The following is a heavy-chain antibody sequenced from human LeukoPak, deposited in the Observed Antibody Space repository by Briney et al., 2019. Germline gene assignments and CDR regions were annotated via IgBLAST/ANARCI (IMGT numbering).Heavy chain of an antibody. CDR2: IYYSGST. J-gene: IGHJ4*02. CDR1: GGSISSYY. V-gene: IGHV4-59*01. Sequence: PSETLSLTCTVSGGSISSYYWSWIRQPPGKGLEWIGYIYYSGSTNYNPSLKSRVTISVDTSKNQFSLKLSSVTAADTAVYYCARGLTYYYDSSGYPFDYWGQGTLATVSS. CDR3: ARGLTYYYDSSGYPFDY. D-gene: IGHD3-22*01.